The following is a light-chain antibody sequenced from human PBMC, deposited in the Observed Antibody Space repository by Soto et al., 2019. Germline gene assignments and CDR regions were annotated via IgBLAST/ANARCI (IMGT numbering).Light chain of an antibody. Sequence: DIQMTQSPSTLSASVGDRVTITCRASQTITRWMAWYQQKPGKAPKALVYDASTLRSGVPSRFSGGGSGTEFTLTISSLQPDDFATYYCQQYNTYSTFGQGTRLEIK. CDR1: QTITRW. V-gene: IGKV1-5*01. J-gene: IGKJ5*01. CDR2: DAS. CDR3: QQYNTYST.